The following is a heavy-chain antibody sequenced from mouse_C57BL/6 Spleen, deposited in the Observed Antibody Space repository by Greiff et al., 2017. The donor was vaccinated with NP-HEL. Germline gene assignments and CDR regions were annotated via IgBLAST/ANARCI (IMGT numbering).Heavy chain of an antibody. D-gene: IGHD1-1*01. Sequence: QVQLQQPGAELVKPGASVKLSCKASGYTFTSYWMHWVTQRPGQGLEWIGMIHPNSGSTNYTEKFKRKATLTVDKSSSTAYMQLSSLTSEDSAVYYCARGCGSRGGAMDYWGQGTSVTVSS. V-gene: IGHV1-64*01. J-gene: IGHJ4*01. CDR1: GYTFTSYW. CDR3: ARGCGSRGGAMDY. CDR2: IHPNSGST.